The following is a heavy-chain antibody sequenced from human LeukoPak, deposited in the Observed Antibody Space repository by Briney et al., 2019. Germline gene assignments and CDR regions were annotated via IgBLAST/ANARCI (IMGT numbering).Heavy chain of an antibody. CDR2: INPKSGGT. J-gene: IGHJ4*02. Sequence: ASVKVSCKASGYIFTDYYMHWARQAPGQGLEWMGWINPKSGGTNYAQMFQGRVTMTRATSITTAYMELSRLRSDDTAVYYYARLLTRLTEVGAQVDDCGRGALVTISS. CDR3: ARLLTRLTEVGAQVDD. CDR1: GYIFTDYY. D-gene: IGHD1-26*01. V-gene: IGHV1-2*02.